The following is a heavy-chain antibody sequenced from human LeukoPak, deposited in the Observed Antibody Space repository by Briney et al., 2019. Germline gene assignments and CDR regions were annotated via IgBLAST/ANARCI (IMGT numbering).Heavy chain of an antibody. J-gene: IGHJ6*03. V-gene: IGHV1-46*01. Sequence: GASVKVSCKASGYTFTSYYMHWVRQAPGQGLEWMGIINPSGGSTSYAQKFQGRVTMTRDTSTSTVYMELSSLRAEDTAVYYCAREKEGQQLVQLEYYYYYYMDVWGKGTTVTVSS. CDR1: GYTFTSYY. D-gene: IGHD6-13*01. CDR3: AREKEGQQLVQLEYYYYYYMDV. CDR2: INPSGGST.